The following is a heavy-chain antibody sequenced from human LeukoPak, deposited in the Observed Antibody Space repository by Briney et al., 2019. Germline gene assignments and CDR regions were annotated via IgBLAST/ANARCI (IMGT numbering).Heavy chain of an antibody. CDR3: AREARIVGATSPFDY. V-gene: IGHV3-21*01. Sequence: GGSLRLSCAASGFTFSSYSMNWVRQAPGKGLEWVSSISSSSSYIYYADSVKGRFTISRDNAKNSLYLQMNSLRAEDTAVYYCAREARIVGATSPFDYWGQGALVTVSS. CDR2: ISSSSSYI. D-gene: IGHD1-26*01. J-gene: IGHJ4*02. CDR1: GFTFSSYS.